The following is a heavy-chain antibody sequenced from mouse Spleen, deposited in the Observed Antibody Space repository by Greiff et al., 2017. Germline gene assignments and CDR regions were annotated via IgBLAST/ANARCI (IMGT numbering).Heavy chain of an antibody. D-gene: IGHD1-1*01. Sequence: VQLKESGPELVKPGASVKISCKASGYSFTGYYMNWVKQSPEKSLEWIGEINPSTGGTTYNQKFKAKATLTVDKSSSTAYMQLKSLTSEDSAVYYCARAYYYDGSYGAMDYWGQGTSVTVSS. V-gene: IGHV1-42*01. CDR3: ARAYYYDGSYGAMDY. CDR1: GYSFTGYY. CDR2: INPSTGGT. J-gene: IGHJ4*01.